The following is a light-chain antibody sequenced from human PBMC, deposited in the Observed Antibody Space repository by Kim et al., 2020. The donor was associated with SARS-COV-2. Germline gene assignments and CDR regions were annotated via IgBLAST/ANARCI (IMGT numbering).Light chain of an antibody. CDR1: QGICNY. Sequence: ASVGDRVTISCQASQGICNYLDWYQQKPGKAPKVLIYDATNLKSGVPSRFSGSGSGTDFSLIISSLQPEDIATYFCQQYDSVPRTFGGGTKVDIK. CDR2: DAT. V-gene: IGKV1-33*01. J-gene: IGKJ4*01. CDR3: QQYDSVPRT.